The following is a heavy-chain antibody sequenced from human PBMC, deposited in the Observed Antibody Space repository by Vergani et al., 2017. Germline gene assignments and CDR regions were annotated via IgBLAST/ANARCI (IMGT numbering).Heavy chain of an antibody. V-gene: IGHV4-59*01. J-gene: IGHJ5*02. D-gene: IGHD6-19*01. Sequence: QVRLQESGPGLVKPSETLSLTCSVSGVSMSGYYWSWIRQPPGKELEWFWNMYHSGSTNYNSSLETRVTITGDTSKNEFSMTLTSVTAADTAVYYCASDTHSGQRADRWGEGILVTVTS. CDR2: MYHSGST. CDR1: GVSMSGYY. CDR3: ASDTHSGQRADR.